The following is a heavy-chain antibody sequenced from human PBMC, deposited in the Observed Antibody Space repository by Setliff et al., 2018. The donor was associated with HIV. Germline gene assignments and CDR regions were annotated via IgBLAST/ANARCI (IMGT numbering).Heavy chain of an antibody. CDR3: ARGPDGDYQYFQH. Sequence: ASVKVSCKASGYTFTAYYMHWVRQAPGQGLEWMGRISPNSGGTLYAQKFQGRVTMTRDTAINTVYMDLSRLRSGDTALYYCARGPDGDYQYFQHWGQGTRGTVSA. CDR1: GYTFTAYY. J-gene: IGHJ1*01. D-gene: IGHD4-17*01. V-gene: IGHV1-2*06. CDR2: ISPNSGGT.